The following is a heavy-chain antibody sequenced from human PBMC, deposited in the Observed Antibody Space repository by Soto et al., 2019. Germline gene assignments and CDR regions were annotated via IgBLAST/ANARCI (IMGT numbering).Heavy chain of an antibody. CDR3: TTGPFDY. J-gene: IGHJ4*02. CDR1: GFIFNNYA. CDR2: ISANSGNT. Sequence: ASVKVSCKAFGFIFNNYAISWVRQAPGQGLEWMGWISANSGNTNYAQKLQGRVTMTTDTSTSTAYMELRSLKTEDTAVYYCTTGPFDYWGQGTLVTVSS. V-gene: IGHV1-18*04.